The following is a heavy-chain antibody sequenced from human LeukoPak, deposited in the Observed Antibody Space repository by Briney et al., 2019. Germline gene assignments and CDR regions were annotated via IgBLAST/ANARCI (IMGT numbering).Heavy chain of an antibody. CDR3: ARGVGSAFDI. Sequence: ASVKVSCKASGYTFTSSGIGWVRRAPGQGLEWMGWISSHNDNTGYAQKFQDRVTMTTDTSTSTAYMELRSLRSDDTAVYYCARGVGSAFDIWGQGTLVSVSS. J-gene: IGHJ3*02. CDR1: GYTFTSSG. CDR2: ISSHNDNT. D-gene: IGHD2-15*01. V-gene: IGHV1-18*01.